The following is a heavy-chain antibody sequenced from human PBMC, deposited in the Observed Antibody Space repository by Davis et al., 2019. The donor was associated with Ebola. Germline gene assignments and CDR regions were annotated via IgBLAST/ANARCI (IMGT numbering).Heavy chain of an antibody. CDR2: IYYSGTT. CDR1: GGSISSYY. J-gene: IGHJ4*02. D-gene: IGHD3-16*02. V-gene: IGHV4-59*01. Sequence: SETLSLTCTISGGSISSYYWSWIRQSPGKGLEWIGYIYYSGTTNYNPSLTSRVTISVDTSKNQFSLKLRSVTAADTAVYFCARASYDYTWGTYRYNGFDYWGQGTLVTVSS. CDR3: ARASYDYTWGTYRYNGFDY.